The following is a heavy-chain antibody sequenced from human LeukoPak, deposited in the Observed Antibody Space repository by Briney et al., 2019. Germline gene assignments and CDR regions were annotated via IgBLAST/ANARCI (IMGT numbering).Heavy chain of an antibody. D-gene: IGHD5-24*01. CDR2: INPSGGST. V-gene: IGHV1-46*01. J-gene: IGHJ4*02. CDR1: GYTFTSYY. CDR3: ARDGMATIRGFDY. Sequence: ASVKVSCKASGYTFTSYYMHWVRQAPGQGLEWMGIINPSGGSTSYAQKFQGRVTMTRDTPTSTVYMELSSLGSEDTAVYYCARDGMATIRGFDYWGQGTLVTVSS.